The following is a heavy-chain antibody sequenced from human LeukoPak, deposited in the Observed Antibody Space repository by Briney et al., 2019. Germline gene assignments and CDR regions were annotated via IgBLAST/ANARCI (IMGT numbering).Heavy chain of an antibody. D-gene: IGHD6-19*01. V-gene: IGHV3-23*01. CDR2: ISGSGGST. CDR1: GCSLDSYT. Sequence: PGGSLRLSCAASGCSLDSYTMNWVRQAPGKGLEWVSAISGSGGSTYYADSVKGRFTISRDNSKNTLYLQMNSLRAEDTAVYYCAKDRGSIAVAGTFVSWFDPWGQGTLVTVSS. CDR3: AKDRGSIAVAGTFVSWFDP. J-gene: IGHJ5*02.